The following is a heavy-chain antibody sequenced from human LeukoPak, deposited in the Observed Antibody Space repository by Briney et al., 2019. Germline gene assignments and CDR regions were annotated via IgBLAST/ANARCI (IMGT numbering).Heavy chain of an antibody. CDR2: FDLEDGET. D-gene: IGHD6-19*01. V-gene: IGHV1-24*01. CDR3: ATDLIAVAGTNFQY. J-gene: IGHJ4*02. CDR1: GYTLTELS. Sequence: GASVTVSFKVSGYTLTELSMHWVRQPPGKGLEWMGGFDLEDGETIYAQKFQGRVTMTEDTSTEPAYMELSSARSEDTAVYYCATDLIAVAGTNFQYWGQGTLVTVSS.